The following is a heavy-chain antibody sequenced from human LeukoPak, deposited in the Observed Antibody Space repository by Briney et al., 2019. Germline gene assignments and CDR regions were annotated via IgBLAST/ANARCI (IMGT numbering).Heavy chain of an antibody. CDR3: ATESWDSSGYNFDY. V-gene: IGHV1-24*01. CDR2: FDPEDGET. Sequence: ASVKVSCKVSGYTLTELSMHWVRQAPGKGLEWRGGFDPEDGETIYAQKFQGRVTMTEDTSTDTAYMELSSLRSEDTAVYYCATESWDSSGYNFDYWGQGTLVTVSS. J-gene: IGHJ4*02. D-gene: IGHD3-22*01. CDR1: GYTLTELS.